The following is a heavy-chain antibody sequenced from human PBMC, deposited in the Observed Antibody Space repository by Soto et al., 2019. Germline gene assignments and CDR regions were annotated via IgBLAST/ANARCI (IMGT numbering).Heavy chain of an antibody. V-gene: IGHV6-1*01. CDR2: TYYRSKWYN. Sequence: QSQTLSLTCAISGDSVSSNSAAWNWIRQSPSRGLEWLGRTYYRSKWYNDYAVSVKSRITINPDTSKNQFSLQLNSVTPEDTAVYYCARVVVVVAATPGAFDIWGQGTMVTVSS. CDR1: GDSVSSNSAA. D-gene: IGHD2-15*01. J-gene: IGHJ3*02. CDR3: ARVVVVVAATPGAFDI.